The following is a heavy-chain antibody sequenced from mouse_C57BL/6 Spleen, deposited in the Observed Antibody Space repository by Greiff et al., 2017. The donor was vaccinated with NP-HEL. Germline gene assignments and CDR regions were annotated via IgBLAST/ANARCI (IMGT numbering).Heavy chain of an antibody. J-gene: IGHJ4*01. CDR2: ISDGGSYT. D-gene: IGHD2-5*01. V-gene: IGHV5-4*01. CDR1: GFTFSSYA. Sequence: EVMLVESGGGLVKPGGSLKLSCAASGFTFSSYAMSWVRQTPEKRLEWVATISDGGSYTYYPDNVKGRFTISRDNAKNHLYLQMSHLKSEDTAMYYCARDRPLYYSNYKGYAMDYWGQGTSVTVSS. CDR3: ARDRPLYYSNYKGYAMDY.